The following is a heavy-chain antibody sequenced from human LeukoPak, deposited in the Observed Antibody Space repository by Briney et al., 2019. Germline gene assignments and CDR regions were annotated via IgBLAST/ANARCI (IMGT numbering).Heavy chain of an antibody. V-gene: IGHV4-34*01. CDR1: GGSFSGYY. Sequence: SETLSLTCAVYGGSFSGYYWSWIRQPPGKGLEWIGEINHSGSTNYNPSLKSRVTISVDTPKNQFSLKLSSVTAADTAVYYCARGPYDFWSGWYYFDYWGQGTLVTVSS. J-gene: IGHJ4*02. CDR3: ARGPYDFWSGWYYFDY. CDR2: INHSGST. D-gene: IGHD3-3*01.